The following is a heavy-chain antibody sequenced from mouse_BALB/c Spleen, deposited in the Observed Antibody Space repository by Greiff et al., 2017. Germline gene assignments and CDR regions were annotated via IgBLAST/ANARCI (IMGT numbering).Heavy chain of an antibody. J-gene: IGHJ4*01. Sequence: EVQRVESGGGLVQPGGSLKLSCAASGFTFSSYTMSWVRQTPEKRLEWVAYISNGGGSTYYPDTVKGRFTISRDNAKNTLYLQMSSLKSEDTAMYYCARQGVTRAMDYWGQGTSVTVSS. CDR3: ARQGVTRAMDY. CDR2: ISNGGGST. CDR1: GFTFSSYT. D-gene: IGHD2-2*01. V-gene: IGHV5-12-2*01.